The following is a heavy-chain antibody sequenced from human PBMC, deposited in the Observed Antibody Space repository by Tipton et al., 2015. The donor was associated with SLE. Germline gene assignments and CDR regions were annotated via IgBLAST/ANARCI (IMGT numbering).Heavy chain of an antibody. V-gene: IGHV4-61*02. J-gene: IGHJ5*02. CDR2: IYTSGST. D-gene: IGHD1-26*01. CDR3: AREVGLGWFDP. Sequence: TLSFTCTVSGGSISSGPCYWSWIRQPAGQGLEWIGRIYTSGSTNYNPSLKSRVTISVDTSKNQFSLRLSSVTAADTAVYYCAREVGLGWFDPWGQGALVTVSS. CDR1: GGSISSGPCY.